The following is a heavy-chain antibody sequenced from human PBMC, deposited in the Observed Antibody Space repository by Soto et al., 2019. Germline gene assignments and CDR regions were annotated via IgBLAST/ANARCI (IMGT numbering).Heavy chain of an antibody. D-gene: IGHD6-19*01. CDR1: GGSISSYY. CDR2: IYYSGST. Sequence: QVQLQESGPGLVKPSETLSLTCTVSGGSISSYYWSWIRQPPGKGLEWIGYIYYSGSTNYNPSLRSRVTISVDTSKNQFSLKLSSVTAADTAVYYCARHDHIGGQWLVYAFDIWGQGTMVTVSS. CDR3: ARHDHIGGQWLVYAFDI. J-gene: IGHJ3*02. V-gene: IGHV4-59*08.